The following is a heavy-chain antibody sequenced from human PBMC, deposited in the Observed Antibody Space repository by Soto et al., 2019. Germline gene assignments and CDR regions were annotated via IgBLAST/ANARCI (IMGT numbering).Heavy chain of an antibody. D-gene: IGHD2-8*01. V-gene: IGHV5-10-1*01. CDR2: IDPRDSYS. CDR1: GYTFSAFS. CDR3: ARLSTGFCTKNTCQHYFGMDV. Sequence: PXESLKISCQACGYTFSAFSITWVRQMPGKGLEWMATIDPRDSYSNYSLSFQGHVTISADKSIGSAYLHWSTLEASDTAIYYCARLSTGFCTKNTCQHYFGMDVWGQGTTVTVSS. J-gene: IGHJ6*02.